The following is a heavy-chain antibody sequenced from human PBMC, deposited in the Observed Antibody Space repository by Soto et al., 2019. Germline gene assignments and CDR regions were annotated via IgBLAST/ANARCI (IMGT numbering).Heavy chain of an antibody. CDR2: ISGSSAPI. CDR1: GFTFSESG. V-gene: IGHV3-48*01. Sequence: EVQLVESGGGLVQPGGSLRLSCAASGFTFSESGMHWVHQAPGKGLEWLSYISGSSAPIYYADSLEGRFTISRDNAKSSLYLQMNSLIAEDTALYCCARAYYPGYADRLDYWGQGTLVTVSS. D-gene: IGHD4-17*01. J-gene: IGHJ4*02. CDR3: ARAYYPGYADRLDY.